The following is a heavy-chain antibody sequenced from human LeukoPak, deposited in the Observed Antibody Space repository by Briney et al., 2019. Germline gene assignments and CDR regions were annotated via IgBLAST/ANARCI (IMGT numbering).Heavy chain of an antibody. J-gene: IGHJ4*02. CDR2: TNPNSGGT. V-gene: IGHV1-2*06. Sequence: GASVKVSCKASGCTFTGYYMHWVRQAPGQGLEWMGRTNPNSGGTNYAQKIQGRVTMTRDTSISTAYMELSRLRSDDTAVYYCASSLGTNLVDYWGQGTLVTVSS. D-gene: IGHD2-2*01. CDR3: ASSLGTNLVDY. CDR1: GCTFTGYY.